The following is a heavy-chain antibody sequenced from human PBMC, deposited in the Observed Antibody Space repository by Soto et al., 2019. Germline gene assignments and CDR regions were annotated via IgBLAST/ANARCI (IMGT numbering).Heavy chain of an antibody. CDR2: ISASGDST. CDR3: AYIKGFDY. CDR1: EFTFSSFV. J-gene: IGHJ4*02. V-gene: IGHV3-23*01. Sequence: GGSLRLSCAASEFTFSSFVMSWVRQAPGKGLEWVSTISASGDSTYYADSVKGRFTISRDNSKNTLYLQMNSLRAEDTAVYYCAYIKGFDYWGQGALVTVSS.